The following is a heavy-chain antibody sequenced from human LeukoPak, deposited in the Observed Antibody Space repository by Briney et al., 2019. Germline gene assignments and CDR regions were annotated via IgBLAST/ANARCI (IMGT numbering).Heavy chain of an antibody. CDR3: ARESNRGAFDI. D-gene: IGHD1-14*01. CDR1: GYTFTGYY. Sequence: ASVKVSCKASGYTFTGYYMHWVRQAPGQGLEWMGWINPNSGGTNYAQRFQGWVTMTRDTSISTAYMELSRLRSDDTAVYYCARESNRGAFDIWGQGTMVTVSS. CDR2: INPNSGGT. V-gene: IGHV1-2*04. J-gene: IGHJ3*02.